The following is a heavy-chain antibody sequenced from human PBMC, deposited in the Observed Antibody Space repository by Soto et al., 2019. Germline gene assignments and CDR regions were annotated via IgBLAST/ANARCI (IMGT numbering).Heavy chain of an antibody. V-gene: IGHV1-69*06. D-gene: IGHD3-3*01. Sequence: GASVKVSCKASGGTFSSYAISWVRQAPGQGLEWMGGIIPIFGTANYAQKLQGRVTITADKSTSTAYMELSSLRSEDTAVYYCARDSGGITIFGVVTRPPYGMDVWGQGTTVTVS. CDR3: ARDSGGITIFGVVTRPPYGMDV. CDR1: GGTFSSYA. J-gene: IGHJ6*02. CDR2: IIPIFGTA.